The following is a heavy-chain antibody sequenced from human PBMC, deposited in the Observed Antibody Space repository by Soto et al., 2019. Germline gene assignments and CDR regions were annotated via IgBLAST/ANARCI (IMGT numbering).Heavy chain of an antibody. J-gene: IGHJ6*03. V-gene: IGHV3-7*01. CDR1: GFTFSSYW. D-gene: IGHD4-17*01. CDR2: IKQDGSEK. Sequence: GGSLRLSCAASGFTFSSYWMSWVRQAPGKGLECVANIKQDGSEKYFVDSLKGRFTISRDNAKNSLYLQMNSLRAEDTAVYYCARHGDYVSMDVWGKGTTVTVSS. CDR3: ARHGDYVSMDV.